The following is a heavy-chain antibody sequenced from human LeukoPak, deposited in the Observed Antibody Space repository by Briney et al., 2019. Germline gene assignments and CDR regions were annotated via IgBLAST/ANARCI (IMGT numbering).Heavy chain of an antibody. Sequence: SETLSLTCTVSGGSISSYYWSWIRQPPGKGLEWIGYIYYSGSTNYNPSLKSRVTISVDTSKNQFFLKLSSVTAADTAVYYCARGITGTSWVDYWGQGTLVTVSS. CDR1: GGSISSYY. J-gene: IGHJ4*02. CDR2: IYYSGST. D-gene: IGHD1-20*01. CDR3: ARGITGTSWVDY. V-gene: IGHV4-59*08.